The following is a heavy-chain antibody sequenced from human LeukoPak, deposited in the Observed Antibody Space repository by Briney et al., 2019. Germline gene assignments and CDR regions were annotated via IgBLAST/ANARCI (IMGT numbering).Heavy chain of an antibody. Sequence: SETLSLTCTVSGGSIRSNNYYWGWIRQPPGKGLEWIGSIYYHGSTYYNPSLKSRVTISVDTSKNQFSLKLSSVTAADTAVYYCAREGGLRDYIDYWGQGTLVAVSS. D-gene: IGHD3-16*01. J-gene: IGHJ4*02. V-gene: IGHV4-39*07. CDR2: IYYHGST. CDR1: GGSIRSNNYY. CDR3: AREGGLRDYIDY.